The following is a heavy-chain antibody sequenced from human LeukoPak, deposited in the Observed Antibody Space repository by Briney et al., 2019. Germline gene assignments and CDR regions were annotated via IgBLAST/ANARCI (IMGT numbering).Heavy chain of an antibody. D-gene: IGHD1/OR15-1a*01. Sequence: GGSLRLSCAASGFTFSSYAMSWVRQAPGKGLEWVSAISGAGRTYYADSVKGRFTISRDNSKNTLYLQMNRLRAEDTAVYYCAGTWNNIIYFHYWGQGTLVTVSS. J-gene: IGHJ4*02. V-gene: IGHV3-23*01. CDR1: GFTFSSYA. CDR3: AGTWNNIIYFHY. CDR2: ISGAGRT.